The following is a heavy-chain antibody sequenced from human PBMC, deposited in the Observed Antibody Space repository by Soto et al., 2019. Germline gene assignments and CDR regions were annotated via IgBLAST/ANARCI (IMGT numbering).Heavy chain of an antibody. D-gene: IGHD3-10*01. J-gene: IGHJ4*02. CDR3: ARIRGWGWLGPNDY. CDR2: IFSNDAK. V-gene: IGHV2-26*01. Sequence: QVTLKESGPVLVKPTETLTLTCTVSGFSLSNARMSVSWIRQPPGKALEWLAHIFSNDAKSYSASMKSRLTISKDTSKRQVVLTMAKMDPVRPAPFFFARIRGWGWLGPNDYWGQGTLVTVSS. CDR1: GFSLSNARMS.